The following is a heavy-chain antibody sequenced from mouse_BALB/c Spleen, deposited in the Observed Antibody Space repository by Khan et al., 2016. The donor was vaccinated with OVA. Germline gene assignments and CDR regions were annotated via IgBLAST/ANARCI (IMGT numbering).Heavy chain of an antibody. D-gene: IGHD2-14*01. CDR3: AREGAYYRSDGWFSS. V-gene: IGHV1-4*01. CDR1: GYTFTTYT. CDR2: INPSNGYT. Sequence: QVQLQQSGAELARPGASVKMSCKASGYTFTTYTMHWVKQRPGQGLEWIGYINPSNGYTNYNQMFKDKSTLTADKSSSTAYMQLSSLTSDYSAVYYCAREGAYYRSDGWFSSWGQGTLVTVSA. J-gene: IGHJ3*01.